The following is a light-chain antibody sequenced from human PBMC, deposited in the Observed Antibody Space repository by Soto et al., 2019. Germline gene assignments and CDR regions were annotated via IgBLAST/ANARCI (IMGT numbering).Light chain of an antibody. V-gene: IGLV1-40*01. CDR3: QSYDSSLSGSWV. CDR2: GNS. Sequence: QSVLTQPPSVSGAPGQRVTISCTGSSSNIGAGYDVHWYQQLPGTAPKLLIYGNSNRPSGVPDRFSGSESGTSASLAIIGLQAEDEADYYCQSYDSSLSGSWVFGGGTKLTVL. J-gene: IGLJ2*01. CDR1: SSNIGAGYD.